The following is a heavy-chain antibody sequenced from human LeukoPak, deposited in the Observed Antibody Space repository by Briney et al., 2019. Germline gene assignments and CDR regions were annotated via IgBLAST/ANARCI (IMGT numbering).Heavy chain of an antibody. CDR3: ARDPGYNYGFDY. J-gene: IGHJ4*02. Sequence: GGTLRLSCAASGFTFSSYGMSWVRQAPGKGLEWVSAISGSGGSTYYADSVKGRFTISRDNSKNSLYLQMNSLRAEDTAVYYCARDPGYNYGFDYWGQGTLVTVSS. V-gene: IGHV3-23*01. D-gene: IGHD5-18*01. CDR2: ISGSGGST. CDR1: GFTFSSYG.